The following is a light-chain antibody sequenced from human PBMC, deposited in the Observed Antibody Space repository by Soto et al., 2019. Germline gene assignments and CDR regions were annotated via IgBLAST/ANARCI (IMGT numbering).Light chain of an antibody. J-gene: IGKJ3*01. Sequence: ETVLTQPPGTLSLYPGERATLSCRASQDIGSSLAWYQQNPGQAPRLLMYDSLKRETGIPDRFSGSGSGTDFPLTISRPEPEDFAMYFCQRYGRSPFSFGPGTKVDSK. CDR2: DSL. CDR1: QDIGSS. V-gene: IGKV3-20*01. CDR3: QRYGRSPFS.